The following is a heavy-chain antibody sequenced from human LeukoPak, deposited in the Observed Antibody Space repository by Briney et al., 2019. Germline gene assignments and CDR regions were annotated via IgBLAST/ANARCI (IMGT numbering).Heavy chain of an antibody. CDR3: ARESGDLPYYYYGMDV. CDR2: ISSSGSTI. CDR1: GFTFSDYY. D-gene: IGHD1-26*01. J-gene: IGHJ6*02. Sequence: GSLRLSCAASGFTFSDYYMSWIRQAPGKGLEWVSYISSSGSTIYYADSVKGRFTISRDNAKNSLYLQMNSLRAEDTAVYYCARESGDLPYYYYGMDVWGQGTTVTVSS. V-gene: IGHV3-11*01.